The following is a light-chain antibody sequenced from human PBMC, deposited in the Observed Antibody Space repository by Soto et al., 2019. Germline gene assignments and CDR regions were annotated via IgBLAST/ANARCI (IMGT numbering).Light chain of an antibody. V-gene: IGKV1-39*01. CDR1: QSISYY. J-gene: IGKJ1*01. CDR3: PQGYGTPRA. CDR2: AAS. Sequence: DIQMTQSPSSLSASVGDRVTITCRTSQSISYYLNWYQQKPGKAPKLLIYAASSLQSGVPSRFSGSGSGTDFTLTISSLQPDDSATYYCPQGYGTPRAFGQGTKVDIK.